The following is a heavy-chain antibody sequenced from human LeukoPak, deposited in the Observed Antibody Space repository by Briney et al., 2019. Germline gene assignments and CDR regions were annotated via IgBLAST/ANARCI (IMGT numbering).Heavy chain of an antibody. Sequence: SGGSLRLSCAASGFTFSSYAMSWVRQAPGKGLEWVSAISGSGGSTYYADSVKGRFTISRDNSKNTLYLQMNSLRAEDTAVYYCAKGGALNPRFDYWGQGTLVTVSS. CDR2: ISGSGGST. CDR3: AKGGALNPRFDY. J-gene: IGHJ4*02. V-gene: IGHV3-23*01. CDR1: GFTFSSYA.